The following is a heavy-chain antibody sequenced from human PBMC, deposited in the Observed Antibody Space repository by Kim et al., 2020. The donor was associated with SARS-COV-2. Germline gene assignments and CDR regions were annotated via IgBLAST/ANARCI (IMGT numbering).Heavy chain of an antibody. Sequence: GRTFSADSVKGRFPISRDNSKNTLYLQMNSLRAEDTAVYYCAKTDFDMLDVWGQGTTVTVSS. CDR3: AKTDFDMLDV. D-gene: IGHD3-9*01. CDR2: GRT. J-gene: IGHJ6*02. V-gene: IGHV3-23*01.